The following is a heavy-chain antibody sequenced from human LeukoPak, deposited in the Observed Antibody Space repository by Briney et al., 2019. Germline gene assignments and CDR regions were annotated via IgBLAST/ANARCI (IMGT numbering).Heavy chain of an antibody. V-gene: IGHV3-53*01. J-gene: IGHJ4*02. D-gene: IGHD3-22*01. CDR1: WFTVSSNY. Sequence: GVSLRLSCAASWFTVSSNYMSWVRQAPGKGLEWVSVIYSGGSTYYADSVKGRFTISRDNSKNTLYLQMNSLRAEDTAVYYCAKTYYYDSSGYSPHFDYWGQGTLVTVSS. CDR2: IYSGGST. CDR3: AKTYYYDSSGYSPHFDY.